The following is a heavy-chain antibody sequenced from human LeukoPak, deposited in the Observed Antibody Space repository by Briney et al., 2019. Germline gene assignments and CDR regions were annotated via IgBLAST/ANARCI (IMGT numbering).Heavy chain of an antibody. V-gene: IGHV1-2*02. CDR3: ARERITMIVVVITPSSDAFDI. CDR2: INSNSGGT. Sequence: ASVKVSCKASGYTFSGYYMHWVRQAPGQGLEWMGWINSNSGGTNYAQNFQGRVTMTRDMSTSTVYMELSSLRSEDTAVYYCARERITMIVVVITPSSDAFDIWGQGTMVTVSS. D-gene: IGHD3-22*01. CDR1: GYTFSGYY. J-gene: IGHJ3*02.